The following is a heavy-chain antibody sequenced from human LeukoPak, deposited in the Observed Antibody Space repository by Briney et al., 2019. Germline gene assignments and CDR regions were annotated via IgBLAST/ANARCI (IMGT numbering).Heavy chain of an antibody. CDR3: ARIVGYSDKPSCSHHGLDV. J-gene: IGHJ6*02. V-gene: IGHV3-7*01. CDR2: IKQDGSEQ. CDR1: GFTFSTYW. Sequence: GGSPRLSCAASGFTFSTYWMSWVRQAPGKGLEWAANIKQDGSEQYYVGSVKGRFTISRDNAKNSLYLQMNSLRADDTAVYYCARIVGYSDKPSCSHHGLDVWGQGTTVTVSS. D-gene: IGHD1-26*01.